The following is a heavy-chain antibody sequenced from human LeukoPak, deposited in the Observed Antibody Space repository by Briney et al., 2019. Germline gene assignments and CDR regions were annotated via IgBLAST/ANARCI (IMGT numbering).Heavy chain of an antibody. CDR2: MNPNSGNT. V-gene: IGHV1-8*01. Sequence: ASVKVSCKASGYTFTTYDIIWVGQATGQGLEWMGWMNPNSGNTGYAQKFQGRVTMTRDTSISTAYMELSSLRSEDTAVYFCARETTIPPYYFDYWGLGTPVIVSS. J-gene: IGHJ4*02. CDR3: ARETTIPPYYFDY. D-gene: IGHD3-9*01. CDR1: GYTFTTYD.